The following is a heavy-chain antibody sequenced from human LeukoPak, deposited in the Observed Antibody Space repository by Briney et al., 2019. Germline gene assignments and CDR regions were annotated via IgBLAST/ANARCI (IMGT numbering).Heavy chain of an antibody. CDR2: ISAYNGNT. V-gene: IGHV1-18*01. D-gene: IGHD4-11*01. J-gene: IGHJ4*02. CDR1: GGTFSSYA. Sequence: ASVKVSCKASGGTFSSYAISWVRQAPGQGLEWMGWISAYNGNTNYAQKLQGRVTMTTDTSTSTAYMELRSLRSDDTAVYYCAREGQTVTADYWGQGTLVTVSS. CDR3: AREGQTVTADY.